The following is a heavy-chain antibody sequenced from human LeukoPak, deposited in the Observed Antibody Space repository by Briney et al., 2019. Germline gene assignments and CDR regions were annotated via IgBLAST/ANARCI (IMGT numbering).Heavy chain of an antibody. J-gene: IGHJ5*02. CDR1: GLTFTNAW. CDR2: ISRASESI. CDR3: ARGATDTTRWFDP. V-gene: IGHV3-21*01. Sequence: PGGSLRLSCAASGLTFTNAWMSWVRQAPGKGLEWVSIISRASESIFYADSVKGRFTISRDNAKNSLYLQMNGLRADDTAAYYCARGATDTTRWFDPWGQGTLVTVSS. D-gene: IGHD1-7*01.